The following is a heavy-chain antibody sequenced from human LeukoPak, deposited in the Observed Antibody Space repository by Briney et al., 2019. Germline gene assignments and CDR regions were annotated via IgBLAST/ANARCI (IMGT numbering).Heavy chain of an antibody. V-gene: IGHV1-69*13. D-gene: IGHD6-13*01. CDR3: ARDPGVAAAGTDPNFDY. CDR2: IIPIFGTA. Sequence: GASVKVSCKASGGTFISYAISWVRQAPGQGLEWMGGIIPIFGTANYAQKFQGRVTITADESTSTAYMELSSLRSEDTAVYYCARDPGVAAAGTDPNFDYWGQGTLVTVSS. J-gene: IGHJ4*02. CDR1: GGTFISYA.